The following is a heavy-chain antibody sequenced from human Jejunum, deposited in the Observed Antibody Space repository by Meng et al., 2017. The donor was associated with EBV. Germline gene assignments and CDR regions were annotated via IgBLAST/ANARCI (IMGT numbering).Heavy chain of an antibody. CDR1: GYTFTGHW. CDR2: INPNDGST. V-gene: IGHV1-46*01. Sequence: QVQMVKFGAEVKKPGASVKVSCKTSGYTFTGHWVHWVRQAPGQGLEWMGIINPNDGSTSHAQKFQGRVTMTRDTSTSRVYMELSSLTSEDTAVYYCARDISSSTGWWLDPWGQGTLVTVSS. CDR3: ARDISSSTGWWLDP. J-gene: IGHJ5*02. D-gene: IGHD2-2*01.